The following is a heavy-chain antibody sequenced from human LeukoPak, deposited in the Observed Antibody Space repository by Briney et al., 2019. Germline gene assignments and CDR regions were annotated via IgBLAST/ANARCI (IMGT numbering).Heavy chain of an antibody. CDR3: ARRLNYYYGMDV. CDR2: IYYSGST. V-gene: IGHV4-39*01. CDR1: GGSISSSSYY. Sequence: SETLSLTCTVSGGSISSSSYYWGWIRQPPGKGLEWIGSIYYSGSTYYNPSLKSRVTISVDTSKNQFSLKLSSVTAADTAVYHCARRLNYYYGMDVWGQGTTVTVSS. J-gene: IGHJ6*02.